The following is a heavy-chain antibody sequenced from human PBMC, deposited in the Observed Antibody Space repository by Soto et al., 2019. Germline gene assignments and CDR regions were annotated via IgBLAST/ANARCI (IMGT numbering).Heavy chain of an antibody. CDR2: IYYSGST. J-gene: IGHJ4*02. Sequence: SETLSLTCTVSVGSIISGDYYWSWIRQPPGKGLEWIGYIYYSGSTYYNPSLKSRVTISVDTSKNQFSLKLSSVTAADTAVYYCARGTGLRYFDWTSHYYFDYWGQGTLVTVSS. V-gene: IGHV4-30-4*01. CDR3: ARGTGLRYFDWTSHYYFDY. D-gene: IGHD3-9*01. CDR1: VGSIISGDYY.